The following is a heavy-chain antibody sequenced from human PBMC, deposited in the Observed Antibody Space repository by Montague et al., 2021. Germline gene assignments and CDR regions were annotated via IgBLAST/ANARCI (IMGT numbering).Heavy chain of an antibody. CDR1: GFTFGNYW. CDR2: IKPDGSEQ. J-gene: IGHJ4*02. Sequence: SLRLSCAASGFTFGNYWMSWVRQVPGKGLEWVAHIKPDGSEQYYMDSVKGRFTISRDNAKNSLNLQMNSLRDEDTAVYFCARGAAYWGQGTLVTVS. CDR3: ARGAAY. V-gene: IGHV3-7*04.